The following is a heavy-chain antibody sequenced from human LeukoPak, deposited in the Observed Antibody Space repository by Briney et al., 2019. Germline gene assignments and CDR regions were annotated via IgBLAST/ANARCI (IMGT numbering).Heavy chain of an antibody. Sequence: PGGSLRLSCAASGFTFSSYGMHWVRQAPGKGLEWVAFIRYDGRNIFYADSVKGRFTIFRDESKNTLYLAMTSLRIEDTAVYYCANSWDSRYLSDYWGQGTLVTVSS. V-gene: IGHV3-30*02. J-gene: IGHJ4*02. CDR1: GFTFSSYG. CDR3: ANSWDSRYLSDY. CDR2: IRYDGRNI. D-gene: IGHD6-13*01.